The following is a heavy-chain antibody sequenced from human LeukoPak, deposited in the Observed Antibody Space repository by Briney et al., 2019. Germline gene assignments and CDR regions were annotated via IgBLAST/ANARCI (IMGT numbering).Heavy chain of an antibody. CDR2: ISSSSSTI. CDR1: GFTFSSYS. V-gene: IGHV3-48*01. D-gene: IGHD3-3*01. Sequence: GGSLRLSCAVSGFTFSSYSMNWVRQAPGKGLEWVSYISSSSSTIYYADSVKGRFTISRDNAKNSLYLQMNSLRAEDTAVYYCARGGNYDFWSGYTQNWFDPWGQGTLVTVSS. J-gene: IGHJ5*02. CDR3: ARGGNYDFWSGYTQNWFDP.